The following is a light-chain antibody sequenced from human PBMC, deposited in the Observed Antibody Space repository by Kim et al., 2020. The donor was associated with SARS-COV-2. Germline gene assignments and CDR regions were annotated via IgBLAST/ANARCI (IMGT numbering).Light chain of an antibody. CDR3: QVWDTSIYHVL. Sequence: SYELTQPPSVSGVPGETARITCGGNNIGGKSVNWYQQKPGQAPVLVIYYDNARPPGIPERFSGSNSGNTATLTISGVEAGDEADYYCQVWDTSIYHVLFGGGTQLTVL. J-gene: IGLJ3*02. CDR2: YDN. CDR1: NIGGKS. V-gene: IGLV3-21*04.